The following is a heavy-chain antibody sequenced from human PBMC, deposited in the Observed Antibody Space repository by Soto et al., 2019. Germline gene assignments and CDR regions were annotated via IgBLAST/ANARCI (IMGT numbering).Heavy chain of an antibody. D-gene: IGHD6-13*01. CDR2: IKSKTDGGTT. V-gene: IGHV3-15*01. CDR3: TTAGYSISWSPEYYYYYYGMDV. CDR1: GFTFSNAW. Sequence: EVQLVESGGGLVKPGGSLRLSCAASGFTFSNAWMSWVRQAPGKGLEWVGRIKSKTDGGTTDYAAPVKGRFPISRDTSNNTLYLKMNSLKADDSAGYYCTTAGYSISWSPEYYYYYYGMDVWGQGTAVTFS. J-gene: IGHJ6*02.